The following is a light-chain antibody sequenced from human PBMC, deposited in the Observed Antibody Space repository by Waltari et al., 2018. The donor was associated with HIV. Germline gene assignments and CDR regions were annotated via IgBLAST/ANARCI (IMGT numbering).Light chain of an antibody. J-gene: IGKJ4*01. Sequence: EIVMTQSPATLSVSPGERATLSCRAGQSVSNNLAWYQQQPGQAPRLLIYGASSRSTGIPARFSGSGSGTEFTLTISSLQSEDFAVYYCQHYHDRPPIFGGGTKVEI. CDR3: QHYHDRPPI. V-gene: IGKV3-15*01. CDR2: GAS. CDR1: QSVSNN.